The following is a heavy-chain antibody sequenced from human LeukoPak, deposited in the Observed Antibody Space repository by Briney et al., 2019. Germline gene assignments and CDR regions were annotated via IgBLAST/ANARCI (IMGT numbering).Heavy chain of an antibody. Sequence: GESLKISCKGSGYSVTNYCIGWVRQMPGKGLEWRWIIYPGDSDTRYSPSVECQVIISTDKSISTASLQWSSLKASDTAMYYCARLSVLLWFGELLHLNWFDPWGQGTLVTVSS. CDR3: ARLSVLLWFGELLHLNWFDP. D-gene: IGHD3-10*01. V-gene: IGHV5-51*01. J-gene: IGHJ5*02. CDR2: IYPGDSDT. CDR1: GYSVTNYC.